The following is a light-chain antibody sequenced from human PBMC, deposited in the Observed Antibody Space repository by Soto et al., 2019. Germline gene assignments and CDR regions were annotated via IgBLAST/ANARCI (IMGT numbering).Light chain of an antibody. J-gene: IGKJ4*01. CDR2: GAS. CDR1: QSISSK. V-gene: IGKV3-15*01. Sequence: EIKMAQSPDTLSVSPGERATLSCRASQSISSKLAGYQQRPGQAPRLLIYGASTRATGVPVRFRGGGSGTEFPLAISGLQSEDFAVYCCQQYDKWPPTFGGGTKVEIK. CDR3: QQYDKWPPT.